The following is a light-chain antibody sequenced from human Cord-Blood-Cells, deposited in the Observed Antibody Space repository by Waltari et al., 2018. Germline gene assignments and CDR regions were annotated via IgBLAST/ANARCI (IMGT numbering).Light chain of an antibody. V-gene: IGKV1-39*01. CDR2: AAS. Sequence: DIQMTPSPSSLSASEGDRVTITCRASQSISSYLNWYQQKPGKAPKLLIYAASSLQSGVPSRFSGSGSGTDFTLTISSLQPEDFATYYCQQSYSTPMYTFGQGTKLEIK. CDR1: QSISSY. J-gene: IGKJ2*01. CDR3: QQSYSTPMYT.